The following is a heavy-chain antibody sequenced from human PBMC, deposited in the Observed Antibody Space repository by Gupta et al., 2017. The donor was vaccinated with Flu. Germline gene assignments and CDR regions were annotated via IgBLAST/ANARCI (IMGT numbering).Heavy chain of an antibody. CDR3: ARDSYDFVSQGGRSPADV. V-gene: IGHV3-11*05. CDR2: ISSSSSYT. J-gene: IGHJ6*02. CDR1: GFTFRDYY. D-gene: IGHD3-3*01. Sequence: QVQLVESGGGLVKLGGSLRLSCAASGFTFRDYYMSWLRQAPGKGLEWVSYISSSSSYTNYADSVKGRFTISRDNAKNSLYLQMNSLRAEDTAVYYCARDSYDFVSQGGRSPADVWGQGTTVTVSS.